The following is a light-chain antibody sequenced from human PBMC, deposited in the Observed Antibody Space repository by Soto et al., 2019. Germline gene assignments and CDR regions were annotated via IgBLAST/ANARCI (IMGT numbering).Light chain of an antibody. CDR3: QQSHSTPRT. CDR2: AAS. J-gene: IGKJ3*01. CDR1: QTVRNNY. V-gene: IGKV3-20*01. Sequence: EVVLKQSPGTLSLFPGERATLSCRASQTVRNNYLAWYQQKPGKAPRLLIYAASSMHSGVPSRFSGSGSGTDFTLTISSLQPEDFATYYCQQSHSTPRTFGPGTKVDIK.